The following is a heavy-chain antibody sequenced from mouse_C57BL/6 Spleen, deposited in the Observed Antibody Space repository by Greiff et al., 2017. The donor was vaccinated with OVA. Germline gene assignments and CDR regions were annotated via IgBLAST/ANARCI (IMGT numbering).Heavy chain of an antibody. V-gene: IGHV1-55*01. CDR1: GYTFTSYW. CDR3: ARGPYYYGSSYWYFDV. Sequence: QVQLKQPGAELVKPGASVKMSCKASGYTFTSYWITWVKQRPGQGLEWIGDIYPGSGSTNYNEKFKSKATLTVDTSSSTAYMQLSSLTSEDSAVYYCARGPYYYGSSYWYFDVWGTGTTVTVSS. D-gene: IGHD1-1*01. CDR2: IYPGSGST. J-gene: IGHJ1*03.